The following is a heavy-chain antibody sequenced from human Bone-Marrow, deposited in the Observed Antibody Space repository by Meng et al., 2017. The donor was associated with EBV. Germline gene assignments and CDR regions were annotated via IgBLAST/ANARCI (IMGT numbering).Heavy chain of an antibody. CDR1: GDSFNNFG. CDR2: ITPVFGVA. CDR3: VRDLWLRIGECV. J-gene: IGHJ4*02. Sequence: HGQLAQAGAGVKKPGSSVKVSCKGSGDSFNNFGISWVRQAPGQGLEWMGDITPVFGVANYAESFQGRVTISADTSTRTTYMDLSSLRSDDTAVYYCVRDLWLRIGECVWGQGTLVTVAS. D-gene: IGHD5-12*01. V-gene: IGHV1-69*17.